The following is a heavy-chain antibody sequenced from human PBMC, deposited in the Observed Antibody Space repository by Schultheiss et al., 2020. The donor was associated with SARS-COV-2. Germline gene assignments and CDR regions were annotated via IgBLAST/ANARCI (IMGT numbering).Heavy chain of an antibody. J-gene: IGHJ6*03. V-gene: IGHV1-18*01. CDR1: GYTFTSYD. Sequence: ASVKVSCKASGYTFTSYDINWVRQATGQGLEWMGWISAYNGNTNYAQKLQGRVTMTTDTSTSTAYMELRSLRSDDTAVYYCAREAVGTIFGVAISDYYYYYYMDVWGKGTTVTVSS. CDR2: ISAYNGNT. CDR3: AREAVGTIFGVAISDYYYYYYMDV. D-gene: IGHD3-3*01.